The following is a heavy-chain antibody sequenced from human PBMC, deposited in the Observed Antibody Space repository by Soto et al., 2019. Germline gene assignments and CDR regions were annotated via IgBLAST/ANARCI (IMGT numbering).Heavy chain of an antibody. CDR2: IYYSGST. J-gene: IGHJ5*02. V-gene: IGHV4-59*01. CDR3: ARGKKRWLHRGTEFDP. Sequence: TSETLSLTCTVSGGSISSYYWSWIRQPPGKGLEWIGYIYYSGSTNYNPSLKSRVTISVDTSKNQFSLKLSSVTAADTAVYYCARGKKRWLHRGTEFDPWGQGTLVTVSS. D-gene: IGHD5-12*01. CDR1: GGSISSYY.